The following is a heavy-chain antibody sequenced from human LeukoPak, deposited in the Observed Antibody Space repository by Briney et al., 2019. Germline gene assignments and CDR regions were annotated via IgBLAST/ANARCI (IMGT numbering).Heavy chain of an antibody. CDR1: GFTFSSYA. Sequence: GGSLRLSCAASGFTFSSYAMSWVRQAPGKGLEWVSAISGSGGSTYYADSVKVRLTISRDNSTNTLYLQTNSLRAEDTAVYYCAKAGSSSWLPRTAYQYFDYWGQGTLVTVSS. J-gene: IGHJ4*02. CDR3: AKAGSSSWLPRTAYQYFDY. D-gene: IGHD6-13*01. V-gene: IGHV3-23*01. CDR2: ISGSGGST.